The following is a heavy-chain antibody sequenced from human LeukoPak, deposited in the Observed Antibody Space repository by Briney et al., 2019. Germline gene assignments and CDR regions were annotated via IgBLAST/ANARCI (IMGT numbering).Heavy chain of an antibody. V-gene: IGHV4-30-2*05. Sequence: SETLSLTCAVSGGSISSGGYSWSWIRQPPGKGLEWIGYIYYSGSTYYNPSLKSRVTISVDTSKNQFSLKLSSVTAADTAVYYCARVPFRSYYDSSGYCFDYWGQGTLVTVSS. CDR3: ARVPFRSYYDSSGYCFDY. CDR1: GGSISSGGYS. J-gene: IGHJ4*02. CDR2: IYYSGST. D-gene: IGHD3-22*01.